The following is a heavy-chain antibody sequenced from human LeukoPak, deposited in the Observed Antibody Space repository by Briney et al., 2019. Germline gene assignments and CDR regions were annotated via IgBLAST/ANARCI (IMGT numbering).Heavy chain of an antibody. CDR1: GFSVGGYW. CDR3: TRGASGYGNFDY. D-gene: IGHD5-12*01. V-gene: IGHV3-74*01. J-gene: IGHJ4*02. Sequence: GGSLRLSCAASGFSVGGYWMHWVRQGPGMGLVWVSRINSDGSSVSYADSVKGRFSISRDNAKNTLYLQMNSLRAEDTAVYYCTRGASGYGNFDYWGQGTLVTVSS. CDR2: INSDGSSV.